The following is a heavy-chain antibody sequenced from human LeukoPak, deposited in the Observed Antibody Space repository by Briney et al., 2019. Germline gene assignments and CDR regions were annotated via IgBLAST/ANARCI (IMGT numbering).Heavy chain of an antibody. V-gene: IGHV3-33*01. CDR1: GFTFSSYG. Sequence: GRSLRLSCAASGFTFSSYGMHWVRQAPGKGLEWVAVIWYDGSNKYYADSVEGRFTISRDNSKNTLYLQMNSLRAEDTAVYYCARDGGWSLDYWGQGTLVTVSS. D-gene: IGHD6-19*01. CDR3: ARDGGWSLDY. J-gene: IGHJ4*02. CDR2: IWYDGSNK.